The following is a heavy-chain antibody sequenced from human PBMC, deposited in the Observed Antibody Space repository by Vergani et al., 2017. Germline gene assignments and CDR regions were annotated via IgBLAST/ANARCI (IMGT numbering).Heavy chain of an antibody. V-gene: IGHV3-30*18. D-gene: IGHD3-22*01. CDR3: AKEYYYDSSGGFDY. CDR1: GFTFSSYG. Sequence: VQLLESGGGLVQPGGSLRLSCAASGFTFSSYGMHWVRQAPGKGLEWVAVISYDGSNKYYADSVKGRFTISRDNSKNTLYLQMNSLRAEDTAVYYCAKEYYYDSSGGFDYWGQGTLVTVSS. J-gene: IGHJ4*02. CDR2: ISYDGSNK.